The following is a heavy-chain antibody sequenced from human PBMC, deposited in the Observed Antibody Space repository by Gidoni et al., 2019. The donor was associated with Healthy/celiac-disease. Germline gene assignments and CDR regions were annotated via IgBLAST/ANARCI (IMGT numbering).Heavy chain of an antibody. J-gene: IGHJ6*02. CDR2: IYYSGST. CDR1: GGSISSSSYY. CDR3: ARDRTGIAAPVGMDV. V-gene: IGHV4-39*07. Sequence: QLHLQESGPGLVTLSETLSLTCTVPGGSISSSSYYWGWIRQPPGKGLEWIGSIYYSGSTYYNPSLKSRVTISVDTSKNQFSLKLSSVTAADTAVYYCARDRTGIAAPVGMDVWGQGTTVTVSS. D-gene: IGHD6-13*01.